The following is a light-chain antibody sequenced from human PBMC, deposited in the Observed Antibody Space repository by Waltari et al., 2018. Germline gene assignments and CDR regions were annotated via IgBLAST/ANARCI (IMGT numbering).Light chain of an antibody. CDR2: DVV. Sequence: WYQQRPGKVPRVIIYDVVKRPSGVSNRFSGSMSGYTATLTISGLQAEDEADYYCCSYTSSDTYVFGSGTTVTVL. J-gene: IGLJ1*01. CDR3: CSYTSSDTYV. V-gene: IGLV2-14*03.